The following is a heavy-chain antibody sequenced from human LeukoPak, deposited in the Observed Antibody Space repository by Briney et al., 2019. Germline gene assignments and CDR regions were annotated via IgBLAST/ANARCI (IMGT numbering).Heavy chain of an antibody. Sequence: ASVKVSCKASGYTFTSYGISWVRQAPGQGLEWMGWISAYNGNTNYAQRLQGRVTMTTDTSTSTAYMELRSLRSDDTAVYYCAILTVGGWYDYWGQGTLVTVSS. CDR2: ISAYNGNT. D-gene: IGHD6-19*01. J-gene: IGHJ4*02. CDR3: AILTVGGWYDY. CDR1: GYTFTSYG. V-gene: IGHV1-18*01.